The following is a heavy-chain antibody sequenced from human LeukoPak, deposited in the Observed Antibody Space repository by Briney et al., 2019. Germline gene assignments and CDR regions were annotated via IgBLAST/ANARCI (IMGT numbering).Heavy chain of an antibody. CDR3: ARDLEITTLATLDC. V-gene: IGHV3-48*03. CDR2: ISTSGSSI. CDR1: GFTFTTFE. Sequence: PGGSLRLSCAASGFTFTTFEMNWVRQAPGKGLEWISYISTSGSSIDYADSVKGRFTISRDNARKSVYLQMNNLRAEDTAVYYCARDLEITTLATLDCWGQGTLVTVSS. J-gene: IGHJ4*02. D-gene: IGHD4-17*01.